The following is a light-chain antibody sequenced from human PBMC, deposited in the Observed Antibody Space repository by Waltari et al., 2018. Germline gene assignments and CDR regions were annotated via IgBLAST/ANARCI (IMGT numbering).Light chain of an antibody. CDR3: CSYTSSRTVV. J-gene: IGLJ3*02. CDR1: SSDIGGYHF. Sequence: QSALTQPASVSGSPGQSITISCTGSSSDIGGYHFVSWYQQHPGKAPKVMIYDVSNRPSGISDRFSGSKSGNTASLTSSGLQAEDEADYYCCSYTSSRTVVFGGGTKLTVL. CDR2: DVS. V-gene: IGLV2-14*03.